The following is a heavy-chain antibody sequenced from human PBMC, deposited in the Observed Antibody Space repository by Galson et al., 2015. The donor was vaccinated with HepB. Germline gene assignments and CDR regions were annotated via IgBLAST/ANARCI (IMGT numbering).Heavy chain of an antibody. D-gene: IGHD6-13*01. V-gene: IGHV4-59*01. CDR2: IYYGGAT. CDR1: GGSISTYY. CDR3: ARGGAAAGAFFDY. Sequence: SETLSLTCTVSGGSISTYYWSWIRQPPGKGLEWIGYIYYGGATNYNPSLKSRVTISVDTSKIQFSLKLSSVSAADTAVYYCARGGAAAGAFFDYWGQGILVTVSS. J-gene: IGHJ4*02.